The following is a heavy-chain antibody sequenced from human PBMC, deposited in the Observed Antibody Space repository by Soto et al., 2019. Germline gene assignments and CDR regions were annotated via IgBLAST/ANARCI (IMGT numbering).Heavy chain of an antibody. CDR1: GLSVSSTF. CDR3: VGRWFDF. Sequence: EVQLVETGGGLVQPGGSLRLSCAASGLSVSSTFMNWVRQPPGKGLEWVSVIYAGGGTYYADSVKGRFTISRDISSNTVYLHMDNLRAEDTAVYYCVGRWFDFWGQGSLVTVSS. J-gene: IGHJ5*01. V-gene: IGHV3-53*02. CDR2: IYAGGGT.